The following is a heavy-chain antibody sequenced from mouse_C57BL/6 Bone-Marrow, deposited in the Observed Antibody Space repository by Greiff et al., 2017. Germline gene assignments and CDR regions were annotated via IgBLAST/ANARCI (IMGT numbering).Heavy chain of an antibody. V-gene: IGHV1-80*01. D-gene: IGHD2-1*01. CDR3: AREVYGNYWYFDV. Sequence: QVQLQQSGAELVKPGASVKISCKASGYAFSSYWMNWVKRRPGKGLEWIGQIYPGDGDTNYNGKFKGKATLTADKSSSTAYMQLSSLTSEDSAVYFCAREVYGNYWYFDVWGTGTTVTVSS. CDR2: IYPGDGDT. J-gene: IGHJ1*03. CDR1: GYAFSSYW.